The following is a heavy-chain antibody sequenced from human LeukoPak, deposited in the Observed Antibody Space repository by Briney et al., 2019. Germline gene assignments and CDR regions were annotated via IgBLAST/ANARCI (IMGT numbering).Heavy chain of an antibody. CDR2: IYTSGST. D-gene: IGHD6-19*01. Sequence: SETLSLTCTVSGGSISSYYWSWIRQPAGKGLEWIGRIYTSGSTNYSPSLKSRVTMSVDTSKNQFSLKLSAVTAADTAAYYCARDARRSSGWYWGGYYYYGMDVWGQGTTVTVSS. J-gene: IGHJ6*02. V-gene: IGHV4-4*07. CDR1: GGSISSYY. CDR3: ARDARRSSGWYWGGYYYYGMDV.